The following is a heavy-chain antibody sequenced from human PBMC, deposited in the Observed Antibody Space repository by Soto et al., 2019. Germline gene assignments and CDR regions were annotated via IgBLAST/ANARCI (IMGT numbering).Heavy chain of an antibody. CDR3: ARETERYSSGSDAFDI. CDR1: GFTFSSYG. J-gene: IGHJ3*02. Sequence: GGSLRLSCAASGFTFSSYGMHWVRQAPGKGLEWVAVIWYDGSNKYYADSVKGRFTISRDNSKNTLYLQMNSLRAEDTAVYYCARETERYSSGSDAFDIWGQGTMVTVSS. V-gene: IGHV3-33*01. CDR2: IWYDGSNK. D-gene: IGHD6-19*01.